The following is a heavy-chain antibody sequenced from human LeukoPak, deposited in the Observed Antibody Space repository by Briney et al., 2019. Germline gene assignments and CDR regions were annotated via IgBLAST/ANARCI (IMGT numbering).Heavy chain of an antibody. CDR2: INHSGST. Sequence: KTSETLSLTCTVSGGSISSGGYYWSWIRQPPGKGLEWIGEINHSGSTNYNPSLKSRVTISVDTSKNQFSLKLSSVTAADTAVYYCARFFYGSGSLDYWGQGTLVTVSS. CDR1: GGSISSGGYY. J-gene: IGHJ4*02. CDR3: ARFFYGSGSLDY. V-gene: IGHV4-39*07. D-gene: IGHD3-10*01.